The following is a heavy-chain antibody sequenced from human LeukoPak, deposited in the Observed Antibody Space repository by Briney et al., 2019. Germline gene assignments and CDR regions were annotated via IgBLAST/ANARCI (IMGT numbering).Heavy chain of an antibody. CDR3: VRGNGGAFDS. J-gene: IGHJ4*02. CDR2: ISMSGGYI. CDR1: GFTFSSYN. D-gene: IGHD1-1*01. Sequence: GGSLRLSCVASGFTFSSYNFNRVRQAPGKGLEWVSAISMSGGYIYYTDSVKGRFTISRDSAKNSLYLQMNSLRAGDAAIYYCVRGNGGAFDSWGQGALVTVSS. V-gene: IGHV3-21*04.